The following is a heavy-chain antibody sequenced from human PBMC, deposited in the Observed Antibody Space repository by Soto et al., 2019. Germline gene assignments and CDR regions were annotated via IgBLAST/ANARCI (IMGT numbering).Heavy chain of an antibody. CDR3: ARDKITGLFDY. V-gene: IGHV4-34*01. CDR2: INHSGST. D-gene: IGHD2-8*02. Sequence: QVQLQQWGAGLLKPSETLSLTCAVYGGSFSGYSWTWIRQPPETGLEWIGEINHSGSTNYNPSLKRRVTISVDPSKNQFSLKLTSVTAADTAVSYCARDKITGLFDYWGQGTLVTVSS. CDR1: GGSFSGYS. J-gene: IGHJ4*02.